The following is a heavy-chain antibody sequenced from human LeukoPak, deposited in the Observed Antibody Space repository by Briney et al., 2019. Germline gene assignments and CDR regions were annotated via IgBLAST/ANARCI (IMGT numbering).Heavy chain of an antibody. Sequence: GGSLRLSCAASGFTFSSYAMHWVRQAPGKGLEWVAVISYDGSNKYYADSVKGRFTISRDNSKNTLYLQMNSRRAEDTAVYYCASPSDPGDYWGQGTLVTVSS. V-gene: IGHV3-30*04. CDR3: ASPSDPGDY. D-gene: IGHD3-10*01. CDR2: ISYDGSNK. J-gene: IGHJ4*02. CDR1: GFTFSSYA.